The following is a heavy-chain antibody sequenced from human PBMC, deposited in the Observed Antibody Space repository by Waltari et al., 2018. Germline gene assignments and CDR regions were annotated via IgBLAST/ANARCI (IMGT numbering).Heavy chain of an antibody. Sequence: EVQLVESGGGLVKPGGSLSLSCAASGFTFSNYRMNWVRQAPGKGLEWVSFISSSTSYINYADSVRGRFTISRDNARNSLYLQMNSLRADDTAVYYCARGDGSSGLDYWGQGILVTVSS. J-gene: IGHJ4*02. D-gene: IGHD6-19*01. V-gene: IGHV3-21*01. CDR2: ISSSTSYI. CDR3: ARGDGSSGLDY. CDR1: GFTFSNYR.